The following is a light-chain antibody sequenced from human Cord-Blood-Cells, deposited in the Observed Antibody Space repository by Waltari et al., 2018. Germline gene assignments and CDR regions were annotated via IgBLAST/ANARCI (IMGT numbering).Light chain of an antibody. Sequence: QSALTQPRSVSGSPGQSVTISCTGTSSDVGGSNYVSWYQQHPGKAPKHLIYDVSKRPSGFPERISGSKSGNTAALTISGLQAEDEADYYCCSYAGSYTVVFGGGTKLTVL. J-gene: IGLJ2*01. CDR2: DVS. CDR1: SSDVGGSNY. CDR3: CSYAGSYTVV. V-gene: IGLV2-11*01.